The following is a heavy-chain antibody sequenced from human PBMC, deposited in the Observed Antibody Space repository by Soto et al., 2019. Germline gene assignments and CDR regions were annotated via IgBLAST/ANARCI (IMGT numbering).Heavy chain of an antibody. J-gene: IGHJ4*02. CDR3: PRGGRENNWSDGNFDY. V-gene: IGHV1-69*08. D-gene: IGHD1-20*01. CDR1: GGTFSSYS. CDR2: VVPKIGNI. Sequence: QVQLVQSGAEVKKPGSSVKVSCKAPGGTFSSYSINWVRQAPGQGLEWMGRVVPKIGNINFVRKFQGRLTLTANKSTRTAFLELSSLRPDDTAVYSCPRGGRENNWSDGNFDYCGQGTQVTVSS.